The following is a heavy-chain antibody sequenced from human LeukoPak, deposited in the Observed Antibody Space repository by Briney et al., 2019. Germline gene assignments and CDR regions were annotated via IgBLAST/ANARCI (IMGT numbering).Heavy chain of an antibody. J-gene: IGHJ4*02. V-gene: IGHV1-69*05. CDR3: ARSNTIFGVVQYYFDY. CDR2: IIPIFGTA. Sequence: SVKVSCKASGGTFSSYAISWVRQAPGQGLEWMGRIIPIFGTANYAQKFQGRVTITTDESTSTAYMELSSLRSEDTAVYYCARSNTIFGVVQYYFDYWGQGTLVTVSS. D-gene: IGHD3-3*01. CDR1: GGTFSSYA.